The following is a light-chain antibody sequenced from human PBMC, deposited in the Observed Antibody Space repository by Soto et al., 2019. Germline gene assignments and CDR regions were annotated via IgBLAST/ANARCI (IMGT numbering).Light chain of an antibody. CDR2: QVT. J-gene: IGLJ1*01. CDR1: SSDIGGYYY. CDR3: TSDSSSYIVYV. V-gene: IGLV2-14*01. Sequence: QSALTQPAAVSGSPGQSITIYCTETSSDIGGYYYVSWYQHHPGKAPKLLIYQVTNRPSRVSNRFSGSKSGNTASLTLSGLQADDDADYYCTSDSSSYIVYVFGPGTKLTVL.